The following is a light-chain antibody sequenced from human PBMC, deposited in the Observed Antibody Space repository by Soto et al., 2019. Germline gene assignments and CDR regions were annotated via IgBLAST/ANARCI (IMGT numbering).Light chain of an antibody. V-gene: IGKV1-5*01. CDR2: DAS. CDR3: QQYNSYWT. J-gene: IGKJ1*01. CDR1: QSISSW. Sequence: IQMTPSPSTLSASVRDRVTITCRASQSISSWLAWYQQKPGKAPKLLIYDASSLESGVPSRFSGSGSGTEFTLTISSLQPDDFATYYCQQYNSYWTFGQGTKVDIK.